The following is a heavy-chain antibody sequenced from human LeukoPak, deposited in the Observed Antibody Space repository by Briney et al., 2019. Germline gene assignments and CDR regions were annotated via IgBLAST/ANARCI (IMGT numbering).Heavy chain of an antibody. J-gene: IGHJ3*02. CDR3: AREMATMRDAFDI. D-gene: IGHD5-24*01. CDR1: GYTFTSYA. CDR2: INAGNGNT. Sequence: ASVKVSCKASGYTFTSYAMHWVRQAPGQRLEWMGWINAGNGNTKYSQKFQGRVTITRDTSASTAYMELSSLRSEDTAVYYCAREMATMRDAFDIWGQGTMVTVSS. V-gene: IGHV1-3*01.